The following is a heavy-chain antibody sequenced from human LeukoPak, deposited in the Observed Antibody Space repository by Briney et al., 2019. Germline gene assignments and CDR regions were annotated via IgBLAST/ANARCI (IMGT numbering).Heavy chain of an antibody. CDR1: GFTFNNYG. Sequence: GGSLRLSCAASGFTFNNYGMHCVRQAPGKGLEWVAVISYDGPNKYYADSVRGRFTISRDNSKNTQYLQMNSLRSEDTAVYYCAKGLARFGYGALLDYWGQGTLVTVSS. J-gene: IGHJ4*02. V-gene: IGHV3-30*18. CDR3: AKGLARFGYGALLDY. CDR2: ISYDGPNK. D-gene: IGHD4/OR15-4a*01.